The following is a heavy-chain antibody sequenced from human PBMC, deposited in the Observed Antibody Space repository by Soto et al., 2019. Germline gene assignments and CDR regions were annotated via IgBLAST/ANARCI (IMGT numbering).Heavy chain of an antibody. D-gene: IGHD5-12*01. Sequence: GASVKVSCTASGGTFSSYSISWVRQAPGQGLEWMGGIIPIFGTANYAQKFQGRVTITADESTSTAYMELSSLRSEDTAVYYCARLKGRWLQSSFPDYWGQGTLVTVSS. V-gene: IGHV1-69*13. CDR1: GGTFSSYS. CDR2: IIPIFGTA. CDR3: ARLKGRWLQSSFPDY. J-gene: IGHJ4*02.